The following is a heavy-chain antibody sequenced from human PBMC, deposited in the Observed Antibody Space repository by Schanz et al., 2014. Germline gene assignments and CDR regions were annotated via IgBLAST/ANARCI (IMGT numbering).Heavy chain of an antibody. CDR2: VSRSTPDI. CDR1: GFTFSSYA. Sequence: EVQLLESGGGLVQPGGSLRLSCAASGFTFSSYAMGWVRQAPGKGLEWVSYVSRSTPDIYYADSVKGRFTISRDNSKNTLYLQMNSLRAEDTAVYFCAKIERNEDWGQGTLVTVSS. CDR3: AKIERNED. D-gene: IGHD1-1*01. V-gene: IGHV3-23*01. J-gene: IGHJ4*02.